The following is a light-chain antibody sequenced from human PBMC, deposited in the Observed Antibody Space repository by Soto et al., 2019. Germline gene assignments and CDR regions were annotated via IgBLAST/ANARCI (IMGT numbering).Light chain of an antibody. V-gene: IGKV3-20*01. CDR3: QQYGSSPPLT. Sequence: EIVLTQSPATLSLSAGERATLSCRASQGVSSYLAWYQQKPGHAPRLLIYGASSRATGIPDRFSGSGSGTDFTLTISRLEPEDFAVYYCQQYGSSPPLTFGGGTKVDIK. CDR1: QGVSSY. CDR2: GAS. J-gene: IGKJ4*01.